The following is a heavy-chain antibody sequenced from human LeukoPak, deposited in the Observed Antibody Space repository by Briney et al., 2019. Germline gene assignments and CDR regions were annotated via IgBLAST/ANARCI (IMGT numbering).Heavy chain of an antibody. D-gene: IGHD3-9*01. CDR3: ARDGEEYDILTGYYPSLDY. CDR1: GFTFSHYS. Sequence: GGSLRLSCAASGFTFSHYSMHWVRQAPGKGLEYVSAINSNGDDTYYANSVKGRFTISRDNAKNSLYLQMNSLRAEDTAVYYCARDGEEYDILTGYYPSLDYWGQGTLVTVSS. J-gene: IGHJ4*02. V-gene: IGHV3-64*01. CDR2: INSNGDDT.